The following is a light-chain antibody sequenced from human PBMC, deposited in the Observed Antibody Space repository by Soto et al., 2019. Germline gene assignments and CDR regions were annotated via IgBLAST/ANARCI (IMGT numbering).Light chain of an antibody. CDR1: HDIRNY. J-gene: IGKJ4*01. Sequence: DIQMTQSPSSLSASVGDRVTITCQASHDIRNYVNWYQQKPGKAPKLLIYDASYLERGVTSRFSGSGSGTGFSFTISSLQPEDVATYNCQQYDKLLTFGGGTKVEIK. V-gene: IGKV1-33*01. CDR2: DAS. CDR3: QQYDKLLT.